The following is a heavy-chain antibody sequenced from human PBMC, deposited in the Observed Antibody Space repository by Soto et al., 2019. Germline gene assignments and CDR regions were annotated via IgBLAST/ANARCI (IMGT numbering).Heavy chain of an antibody. Sequence: SETLSLTCAVSGGSISSGGYSWSWIRQPPGKGLEWIGYIYHSGSTYYNPSLRSRVTISVDRSKNQFSLKLSSVTAADTAVYCCARVPGPWGQGTLVTVSS. CDR2: IYHSGST. CDR1: GGSISSGGYS. V-gene: IGHV4-30-2*01. J-gene: IGHJ5*02. CDR3: ARVPGP.